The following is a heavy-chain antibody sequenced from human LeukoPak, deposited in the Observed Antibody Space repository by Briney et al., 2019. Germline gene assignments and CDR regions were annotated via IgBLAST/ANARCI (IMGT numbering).Heavy chain of an antibody. J-gene: IGHJ4*02. V-gene: IGHV1-2*02. CDR3: ARDMGTAAIAYDY. Sequence: ASVKVSCKASGYTFTGHYMHWVRQAPGQGLEWMGWINPNSGGANYAQKFQGRVTMTRDTSISTAYMELSRLRSDDTAVYYCARDMGTAAIAYDYWGQGTLVTVSS. CDR1: GYTFTGHY. D-gene: IGHD2-2*01. CDR2: INPNSGGA.